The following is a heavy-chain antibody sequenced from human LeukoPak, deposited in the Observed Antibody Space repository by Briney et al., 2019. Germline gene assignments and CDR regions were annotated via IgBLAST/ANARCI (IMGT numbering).Heavy chain of an antibody. CDR2: IIPIFGTA. CDR1: EGAFSSYA. CDR3: ARDGGDDYGDPQYYFDY. J-gene: IGHJ4*02. Sequence: GASVKVSCKASEGAFSSYAISWVRQAPGQGLEWMGGIIPIFGTANYAQKFQGRVTIIADESTSTAYMELSSLRSEDTAVYYCARDGGDDYGDPQYYFDYWGQGTLVTVSS. V-gene: IGHV1-69*13. D-gene: IGHD4-17*01.